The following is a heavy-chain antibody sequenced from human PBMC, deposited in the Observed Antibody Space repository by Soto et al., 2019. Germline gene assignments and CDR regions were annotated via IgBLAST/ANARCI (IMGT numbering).Heavy chain of an antibody. Sequence: GGSLRLSCAASGFTFSSYAMSWVRQAPGKGLEWVSAISGSGGSTYYADSVKGRFTISRDNSKNTLYLQMNSLRAEDTAVYYCAKVWFGELLPPYYFDYWGQGTLVTVSS. J-gene: IGHJ4*02. D-gene: IGHD3-10*01. CDR2: ISGSGGST. CDR1: GFTFSSYA. CDR3: AKVWFGELLPPYYFDY. V-gene: IGHV3-23*01.